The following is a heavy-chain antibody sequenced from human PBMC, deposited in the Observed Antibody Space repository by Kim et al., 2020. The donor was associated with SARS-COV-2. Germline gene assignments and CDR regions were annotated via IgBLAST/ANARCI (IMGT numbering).Heavy chain of an antibody. V-gene: IGHV1-69*01. D-gene: IGHD6-13*01. CDR3: AAYSSSWYNYFDY. J-gene: IGHJ4*02. Sequence: YARKFQGRVTITADESTSTAYMELSSLRSEDTAVYYCAAYSSSWYNYFDYWGQGTLVTVSS.